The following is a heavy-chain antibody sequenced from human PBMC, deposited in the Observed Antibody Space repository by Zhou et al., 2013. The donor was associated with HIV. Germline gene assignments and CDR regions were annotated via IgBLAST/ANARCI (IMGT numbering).Heavy chain of an antibody. D-gene: IGHD6-6*01. CDR1: GGTFSSYA. V-gene: IGHV1-69*04. J-gene: IGHJ3*02. CDR3: ARAWKEYSAFDI. CDR2: IIPILGIA. Sequence: QVQLVQSGAEVKKPGSSVKVSCKASGGTFSSYAISWVRQAPGQGLEWMGRIIPILGIANYAQKFQGRVTITADKSTSTAYMELSSLRSEDTAVYYCARAWKEYSAFDIWGQGDNGHRLF.